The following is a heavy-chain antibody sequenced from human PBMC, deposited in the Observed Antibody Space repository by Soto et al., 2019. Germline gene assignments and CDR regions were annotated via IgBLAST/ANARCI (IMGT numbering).Heavy chain of an antibody. J-gene: IGHJ6*02. Sequence: AASVKVSCKASGGTFSSYAISWVRQAPGQGLEWMGGIIPIFGTANYAQKFQGRVTITADESTSTAYMELSSLRSEDTAVYYCARGLTGYYYYGMDVWGQGTTVTVSS. V-gene: IGHV1-69*13. CDR2: IIPIFGTA. CDR1: GGTFSSYA. CDR3: ARGLTGYYYYGMDV. D-gene: IGHD2-8*02.